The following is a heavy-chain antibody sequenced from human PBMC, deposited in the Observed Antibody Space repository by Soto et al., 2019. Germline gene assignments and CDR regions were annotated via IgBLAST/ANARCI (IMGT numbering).Heavy chain of an antibody. D-gene: IGHD3-10*01. CDR2: ISGSGGST. CDR1: GFTFSSYA. J-gene: IGHJ4*02. Sequence: GGSLRLSCAASGFTFSSYAMSWVRQAPGKGLEWVSAISGSGGSTYYADSVKGRFTISRDNSKNTLYLQMNSLRAEDTAVYYCAKDFSGSYYKFSDYWGQGTLVTVSS. V-gene: IGHV3-23*01. CDR3: AKDFSGSYYKFSDY.